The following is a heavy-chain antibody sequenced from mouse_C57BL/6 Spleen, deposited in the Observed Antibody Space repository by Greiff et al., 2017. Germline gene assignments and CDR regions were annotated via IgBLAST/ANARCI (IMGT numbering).Heavy chain of an antibody. CDR1: GYSITSGYY. V-gene: IGHV3-6*01. CDR2: ISYDGSN. Sequence: EVKLVESGPGLVKPSQSLSLTCSVTGYSITSGYYWNWIRQFPGNKLEWMGYISYDGSNNYNPSLKNRISITRDTSKNQFFLKLNSVTTEDTATYYCASQLSSYWYFDVWGTGTTVTVSS. CDR3: ASQLSSYWYFDV. D-gene: IGHD4-1*02. J-gene: IGHJ1*03.